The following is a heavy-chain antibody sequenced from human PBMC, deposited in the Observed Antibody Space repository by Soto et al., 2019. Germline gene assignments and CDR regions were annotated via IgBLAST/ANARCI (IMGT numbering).Heavy chain of an antibody. V-gene: IGHV4-31*02. CDR3: ARDPTSYYYDSSALGAHAFDI. J-gene: IGHJ3*02. Sequence: PSETLSLTXTVSGGSISSGGYYWSWIRQHPGKGLEWIGYIYYSGSTYYNPSLKSRVTISVDTSKNQFSLKLSSVTAADTAVYYCARDPTSYYYDSSALGAHAFDIWGQGTMVTVSS. D-gene: IGHD3-22*01. CDR2: IYYSGST. CDR1: GGSISSGGYY.